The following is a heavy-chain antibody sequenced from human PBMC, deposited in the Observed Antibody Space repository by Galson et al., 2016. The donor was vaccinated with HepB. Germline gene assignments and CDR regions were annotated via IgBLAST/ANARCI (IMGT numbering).Heavy chain of an antibody. Sequence: SVKVSCKASGYTFTRFYIHWVRLAPGQGLEWMGIINPSVGSTNYAQKFEDRVTMTRDTSTTTVYMELSSLTSEDTAVYYCARDPASIYGSSSWFDPWGQGTLITVSS. CDR2: INPSVGST. J-gene: IGHJ5*02. CDR3: ARDPASIYGSSSWFDP. D-gene: IGHD6-6*01. V-gene: IGHV1-46*01. CDR1: GYTFTRFY.